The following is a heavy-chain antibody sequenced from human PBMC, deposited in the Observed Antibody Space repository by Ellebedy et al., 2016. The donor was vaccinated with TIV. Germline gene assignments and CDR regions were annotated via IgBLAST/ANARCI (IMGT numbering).Heavy chain of an antibody. V-gene: IGHV3-66*04. Sequence: GESLKISCAASEFTVDNNYMAWVCQAPGKGLEWVSLIYSGGTTYYADSVKGRFTISRDSSKNTLYLQMNSLRSEDSAVYYCMRRWSWGQGTLVTVSS. CDR1: EFTVDNNY. J-gene: IGHJ4*02. CDR3: MRRWS. CDR2: IYSGGTT. D-gene: IGHD2-15*01.